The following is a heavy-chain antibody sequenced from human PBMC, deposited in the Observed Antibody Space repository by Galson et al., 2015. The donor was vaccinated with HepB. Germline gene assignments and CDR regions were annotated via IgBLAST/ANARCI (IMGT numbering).Heavy chain of an antibody. Sequence: SLRLSCAASGFTFSSYAMSWVRQAPGKGLEWVSAISGSGGSTYYADSVKGRFTISRDNSKNTLYLQMNSLRAEDTAVYYCAKDRRLWFGELFGHYFDYWGQGTLVTVSS. CDR1: GFTFSSYA. J-gene: IGHJ4*02. CDR3: AKDRRLWFGELFGHYFDY. V-gene: IGHV3-23*01. CDR2: ISGSGGST. D-gene: IGHD3-10*01.